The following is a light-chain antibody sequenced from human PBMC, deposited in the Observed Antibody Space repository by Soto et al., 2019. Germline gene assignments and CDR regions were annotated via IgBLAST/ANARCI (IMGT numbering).Light chain of an antibody. CDR3: SSFTSRFTFV. J-gene: IGLJ1*01. CDR2: EVT. CDR1: SSDVGGYNY. Sequence: QSALTQPASVSGSPGQSITISCTGTSSDVGGYNYVSWYQHHPGKAPKLIIYEVTNRPSGVSDRFSGSKSGNTASLTISGLQAEDEADYYCSSFTSRFTFVFGTGTKLTVL. V-gene: IGLV2-14*01.